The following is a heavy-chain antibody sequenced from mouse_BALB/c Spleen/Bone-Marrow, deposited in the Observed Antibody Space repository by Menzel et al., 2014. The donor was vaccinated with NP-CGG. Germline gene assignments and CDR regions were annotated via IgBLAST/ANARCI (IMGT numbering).Heavy chain of an antibody. CDR1: GYPFTGYY. CDR2: INPYNGAT. CDR3: ARAAYYFDY. V-gene: IGHV1-31*01. Sequence: DVQLQESGPELVKPGASVKISCKASGYPFTGYYMHWVKQSHVKSLEWIGRINPYNGATSYNQNFKDKASLTVDKSSSTAYMELHSLTSEDSAVYYCARAAYYFDYWGQGTTLTVSS. J-gene: IGHJ2*01. D-gene: IGHD1-2*01.